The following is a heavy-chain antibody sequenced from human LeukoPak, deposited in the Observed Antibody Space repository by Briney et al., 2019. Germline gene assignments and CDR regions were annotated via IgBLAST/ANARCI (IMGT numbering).Heavy chain of an antibody. Sequence: ASVKVSCKASGGTFSSYAISWVRQAPGQGLEWMGGIIPIFGTANYAQKFQGRVTITTDESTSTAYMELSSLRSEDTAVYYCASEVAAAGTIRGWFDPWGQGTLVTVSS. D-gene: IGHD6-13*01. CDR1: GGTFSSYA. V-gene: IGHV1-69*05. J-gene: IGHJ5*02. CDR2: IIPIFGTA. CDR3: ASEVAAAGTIRGWFDP.